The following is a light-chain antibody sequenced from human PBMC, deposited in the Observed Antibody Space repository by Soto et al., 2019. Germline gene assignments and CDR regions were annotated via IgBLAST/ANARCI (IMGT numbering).Light chain of an antibody. CDR1: QSVSSY. CDR3: QQRSNWPYT. V-gene: IGKV3-11*01. J-gene: IGKJ2*01. CDR2: DAS. Sequence: EIVLTQSPATLSLSPGERDTLSCRASQSVSSYLAWYQQKPGQAPRLLIYDASSMYTGIPARFSGSGSGTDFTLTISSLEPEDFAVYYCQQRSNWPYTFGQGTKLEIK.